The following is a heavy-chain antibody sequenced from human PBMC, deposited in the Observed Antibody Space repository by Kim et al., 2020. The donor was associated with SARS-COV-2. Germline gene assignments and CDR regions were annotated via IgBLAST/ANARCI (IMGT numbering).Heavy chain of an antibody. CDR2: MWNDGSKK. J-gene: IGHJ6*02. CDR3: AREFLSVNVVVPGVYYYYGMDV. CDR1: GFALSRYG. V-gene: IGHV3-33*01. D-gene: IGHD2-21*02. Sequence: GGSLRLSCVASGFALSRYGVHWVRQAPGKGLEWVAVMWNDGSKKYYADSVKDRFTISRDNSKNTLYLQMNSLRAEDTALYYCAREFLSVNVVVPGVYYYYGMDVWGQGTTVTVSS.